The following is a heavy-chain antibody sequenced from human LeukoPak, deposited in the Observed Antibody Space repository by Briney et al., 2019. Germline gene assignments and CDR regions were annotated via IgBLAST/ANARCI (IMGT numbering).Heavy chain of an antibody. CDR1: GYTLTELS. J-gene: IGHJ4*02. D-gene: IGHD5-18*01. CDR3: ATAYIQEKSYYFDY. V-gene: IGHV1-24*01. CDR2: FDPEDGET. Sequence: ASVKVSCKVSGYTLTELSMHWVRQAPGKGLEWMGGFDPEDGETIYAQKFQGRVTMTEDTSTDTAYMELSGLRSEDTAVYYCATAYIQEKSYYFDYWGQGTLVTVSS.